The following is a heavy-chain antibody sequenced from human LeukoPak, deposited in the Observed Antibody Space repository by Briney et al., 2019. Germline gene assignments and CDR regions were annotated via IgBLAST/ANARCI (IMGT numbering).Heavy chain of an antibody. D-gene: IGHD1/OR15-1a*01. Sequence: GSLRLSCAASGFTVSSNYMSWVRQAPGKGLEWVSVIYSGGSTYYADSVKGRFTISRDNSKNTLYLQMNSLRAEDTAVYYCARDRASTRGYYYMDVWGKGTMVTVSS. CDR2: IYSGGST. V-gene: IGHV3-53*01. CDR1: GFTVSSNY. CDR3: ARDRASTRGYYYMDV. J-gene: IGHJ6*03.